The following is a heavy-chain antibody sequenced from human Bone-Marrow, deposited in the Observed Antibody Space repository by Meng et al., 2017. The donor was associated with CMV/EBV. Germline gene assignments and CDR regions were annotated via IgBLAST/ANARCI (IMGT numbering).Heavy chain of an antibody. CDR2: INPSGGST. D-gene: IGHD1-26*01. Sequence: ASVKVSCKAPGYTFISYYMNWVRQAPGQGLEWMGMINPSGGSTRYAQRFQGRLSVTRDTSTSTVFLELSSLSSEDTAVYYCARAGGSGSYFYQWGQGTQVTVAS. CDR3: ARAGGSGSYFYQ. J-gene: IGHJ1*01. V-gene: IGHV1-46*01. CDR1: GYTFISYY.